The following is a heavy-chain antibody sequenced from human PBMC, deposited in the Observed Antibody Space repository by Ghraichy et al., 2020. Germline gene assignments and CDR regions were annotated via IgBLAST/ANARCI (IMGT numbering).Heavy chain of an antibody. J-gene: IGHJ3*01. D-gene: IGHD6-19*01. CDR3: AREKWLSPNAFDL. V-gene: IGHV4-59*11. CDR1: GDSITNHY. CDR2: IYYRGST. Sequence: SETLSLTCTVSGDSITNHYWSWVRQPPGKGLEWIGFIYYRGSTSSNPSLKNRVTISVDTSMREIYLRLNSVTAADTAVYYCAREKWLSPNAFDLWGQGTLVTVSS.